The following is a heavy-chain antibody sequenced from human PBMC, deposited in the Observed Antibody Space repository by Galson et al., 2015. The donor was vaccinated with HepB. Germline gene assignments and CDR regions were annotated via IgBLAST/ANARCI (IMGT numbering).Heavy chain of an antibody. CDR2: IKSKPDGGTR. D-gene: IGHD4-17*01. V-gene: IGHV3-15*01. CDR3: TTDHRYGDYDGGLQH. Sequence: ASGFTFNNAWMSWVRQAPGKGLEWVGRIKSKPDGGTRGYAAPVKGRFTVSRDDSKNTLYLQMISLKIEDTAVYYCTTDHRYGDYDGGLQHWGQGTLVTVSS. CDR1: GFTFNNAW. J-gene: IGHJ1*01.